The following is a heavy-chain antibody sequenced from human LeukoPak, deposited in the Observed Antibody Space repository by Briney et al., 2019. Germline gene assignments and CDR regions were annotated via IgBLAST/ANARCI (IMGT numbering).Heavy chain of an antibody. CDR3: ARGTTDDY. V-gene: IGHV1-46*01. J-gene: IGHJ4*02. CDR2: INPSGGST. D-gene: IGHD1-1*01. Sequence: ASVKASCKASGYTFTSYYIDWVRQAPGQGLERMGVINPSGGSTRYAQKFQGRVTMTGDPSTRTVYMELSSLTSDDTAVYYCARGTTDDYWGQGTPVTVSS. CDR1: GYTFTSYY.